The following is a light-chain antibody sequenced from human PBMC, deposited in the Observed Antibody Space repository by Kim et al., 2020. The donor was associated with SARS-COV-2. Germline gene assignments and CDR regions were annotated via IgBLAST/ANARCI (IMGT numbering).Light chain of an antibody. CDR1: SSDVGSYND. V-gene: IGLV2-14*01. CDR3: SSYTSSSTYV. Sequence: QSALTQPASVSGSPGQSITISCTGTSSDVGSYNDVCWHQQHPGKAPKLMIYDVSKRPSGVSNRFSGDKSGNTASLTISGLQAEDEADYYCSSYTSSSTYVFGTGTKVTVL. CDR2: DVS. J-gene: IGLJ1*01.